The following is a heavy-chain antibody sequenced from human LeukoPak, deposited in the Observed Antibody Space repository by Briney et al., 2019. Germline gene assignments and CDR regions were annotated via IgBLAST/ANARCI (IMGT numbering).Heavy chain of an antibody. CDR1: GFTFSTYL. CDR2: INSDGSNT. CDR3: ARGWAVAGNPNWFDP. V-gene: IGHV3-74*01. Sequence: GGSLRLSCAASGFTFSTYLMHWVRQAPGKGLVWVSRINSDGSNTRYADSVKGRFTLSRDNAKNTLYLQMNSLRAEDTAVYYCARGWAVAGNPNWFDPWGQGTLVTVSS. D-gene: IGHD6-19*01. J-gene: IGHJ5*02.